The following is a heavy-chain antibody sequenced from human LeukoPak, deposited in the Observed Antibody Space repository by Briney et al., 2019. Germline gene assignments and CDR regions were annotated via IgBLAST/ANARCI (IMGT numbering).Heavy chain of an antibody. CDR2: IYSGGST. Sequence: GGSLRLSCAASGFTVSSNYMSWVRQAPGKGLEWVSVIYSGGSTYYADSVKGRFTISRDNSKNTLYLQMNSLRAEDTAVYYCAKDGRYSYGHDAFDIWGQGTMVTVSS. V-gene: IGHV3-53*01. J-gene: IGHJ3*02. CDR3: AKDGRYSYGHDAFDI. CDR1: GFTVSSNY. D-gene: IGHD5-18*01.